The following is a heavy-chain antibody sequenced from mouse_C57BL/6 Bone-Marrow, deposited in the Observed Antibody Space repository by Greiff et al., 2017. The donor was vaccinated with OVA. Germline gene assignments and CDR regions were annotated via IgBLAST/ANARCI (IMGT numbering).Heavy chain of an antibody. CDR3: ARPGLGTFAY. D-gene: IGHD3-3*01. CDR1: GFTFSDYG. V-gene: IGHV5-17*01. J-gene: IGHJ3*01. CDR2: ISSGSSTI. Sequence: EVKLVESGGGLVKPGGSLKLSCAASGFTFSDYGMHWVRQAPEKGLEWVAYISSGSSTIYYADTVKGRFTISRDNAKNTLFLQMTSLRSEDTAMYYCARPGLGTFAYWGQGTLVTVSA.